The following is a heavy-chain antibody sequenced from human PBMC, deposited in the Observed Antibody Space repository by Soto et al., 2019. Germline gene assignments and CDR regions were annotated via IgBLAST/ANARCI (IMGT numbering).Heavy chain of an antibody. CDR3: ARDRDYDFWSGYYTNYYYGMDV. CDR2: IWYDGSNK. V-gene: IGHV3-33*01. J-gene: IGHJ6*02. Sequence: GALRLSCAASGFTFSSYGMHWVRQAPGKGLEWVAVIWYDGSNKYYADSVKGRFTISRDNSKNTLYLQMNSLRAEDTAVYYCARDRDYDFWSGYYTNYYYGMDVWGQGTTVTVSS. CDR1: GFTFSSYG. D-gene: IGHD3-3*01.